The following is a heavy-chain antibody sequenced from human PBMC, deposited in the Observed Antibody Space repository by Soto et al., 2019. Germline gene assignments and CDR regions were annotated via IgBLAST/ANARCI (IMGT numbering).Heavy chain of an antibody. CDR2: TYYRSKWYY. Sequence: PSQTLSLTCAISGDSVSSNSATWNLIRQSPSRGLEWLGRTYYRSKWYYDYAVSVKSRITINPDTSKNQFSLQLNSVTPEDTAVYYCARDPVTAADYFDYWGPGTLVTVS. D-gene: IGHD6-13*01. CDR1: GDSVSSNSAT. J-gene: IGHJ4*02. V-gene: IGHV6-1*01. CDR3: ARDPVTAADYFDY.